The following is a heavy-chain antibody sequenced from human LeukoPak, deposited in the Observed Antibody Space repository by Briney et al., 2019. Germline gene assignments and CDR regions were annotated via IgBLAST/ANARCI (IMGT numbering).Heavy chain of an antibody. Sequence: GPSLRLSRAASSFTFTNAWISWVRHAPGKWLECVGRIKIKTDGGTTDYAAPVKGRFTISRDDSKNTLYLQMNSLKTEDTAVYYCTTVSRFLEWLLADYWGQGTLVTVSS. J-gene: IGHJ4*02. CDR1: SFTFTNAW. CDR3: TTVSRFLEWLLADY. CDR2: IKIKTDGGTT. D-gene: IGHD3-3*01. V-gene: IGHV3-15*01.